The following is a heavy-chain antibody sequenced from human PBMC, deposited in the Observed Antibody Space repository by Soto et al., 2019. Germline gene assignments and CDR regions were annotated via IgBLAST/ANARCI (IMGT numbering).Heavy chain of an antibody. CDR3: ARESAGSGKNNWFDP. CDR2: IHRTGST. J-gene: IGHJ5*02. V-gene: IGHV4-59*01. D-gene: IGHD3-10*01. CDR1: RGSISSYY. Sequence: PSETLSLTCSVSRGSISSYYWSWVRQPPGKGLEWIGFIHRTGSTKYNPSLESRGTISVDTSQNQLYLRLSSVTAADTAVYYCARESAGSGKNNWFDPWGQGILVTVS.